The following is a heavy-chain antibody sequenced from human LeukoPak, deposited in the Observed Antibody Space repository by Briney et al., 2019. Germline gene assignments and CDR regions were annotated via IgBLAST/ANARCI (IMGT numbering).Heavy chain of an antibody. V-gene: IGHV3-66*01. Sequence: GGSLRLSCAASGFSVSNNYMSWVRQAPGKGLGWVSVFYSGGTILYADSVRGRFVISRDISKNTPYLQMNSLRAEDTAVYYCARDPHNSGSGRYFEYWGRGSLVTVSS. CDR1: GFSVSNNY. D-gene: IGHD3-10*01. J-gene: IGHJ4*02. CDR3: ARDPHNSGSGRYFEY. CDR2: FYSGGTI.